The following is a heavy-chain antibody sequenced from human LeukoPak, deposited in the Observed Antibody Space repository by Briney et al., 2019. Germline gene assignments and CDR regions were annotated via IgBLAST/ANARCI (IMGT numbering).Heavy chain of an antibody. CDR3: AELGVTMIGGV. Sequence: GALRLFCAASGFAFSSYSMIWVRQAPGKGLEWVSYISSSGSTIYYADSVKGRFTISRDNAKNSLYLQMNSLRAEDTAVYYCAELGVTMIGGVWGKGTTVTISS. J-gene: IGHJ6*04. CDR1: GFAFSSYS. D-gene: IGHD3-10*02. CDR2: ISSSGSTI. V-gene: IGHV3-48*04.